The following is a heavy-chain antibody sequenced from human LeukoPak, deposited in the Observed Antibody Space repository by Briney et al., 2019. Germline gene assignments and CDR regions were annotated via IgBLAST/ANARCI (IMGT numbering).Heavy chain of an antibody. CDR2: IDYSGTT. V-gene: IGHV4-38-2*02. Sequence: PSETLSLTCTVSGYSITSGYYWVWIRQPPGKGLEWIGTIDYSGTTYYKPSLKSRVTISVDTSKNQFSLKLSSVTAADTAVYYCAREVDAAAAYNWFDPWGQGTLVTVSS. CDR3: AREVDAAAAYNWFDP. J-gene: IGHJ5*02. CDR1: GYSITSGYY. D-gene: IGHD2-2*01.